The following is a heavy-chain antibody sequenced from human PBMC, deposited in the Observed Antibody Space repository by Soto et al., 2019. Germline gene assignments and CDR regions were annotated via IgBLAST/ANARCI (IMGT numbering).Heavy chain of an antibody. CDR2: ISYDGSNK. Sequence: PGGSLRLSCAGSGFTFSSYGMHWVRQAPGKGLQWVAVISYDGSNKYYADSVKGRFTISRDNSKNTLFLQMNSLRAEDTAVYYCAKAHYXGYYFDYWGQGALVTVSS. J-gene: IGHJ4*02. V-gene: IGHV3-30*18. CDR3: AKAHYXGYYFDY. CDR1: GFTFSSYG. D-gene: IGHD5-12*01.